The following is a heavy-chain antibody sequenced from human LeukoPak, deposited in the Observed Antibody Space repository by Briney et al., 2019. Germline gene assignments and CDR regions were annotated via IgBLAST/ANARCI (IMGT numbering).Heavy chain of an antibody. CDR2: IKQDGSEK. Sequence: GGSLRLSCAASGFTFSSYWMSWVRQAPGKGLEWVANIKQDGSEKYYVDSVKGRFTISRDNAKNSLYLQMNSLRAEDTAVYYCAREIEGSGWYYFDYWGQGTLVTVSS. D-gene: IGHD6-19*01. CDR3: AREIEGSGWYYFDY. J-gene: IGHJ4*02. CDR1: GFTFSSYW. V-gene: IGHV3-7*01.